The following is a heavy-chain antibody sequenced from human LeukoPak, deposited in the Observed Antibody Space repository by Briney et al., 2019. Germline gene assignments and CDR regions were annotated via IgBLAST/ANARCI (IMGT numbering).Heavy chain of an antibody. CDR3: ARHDYRKAFDY. CDR2: IYTKESAGNT. J-gene: IGHJ4*02. Sequence: SETLSLTCSVSGDSISSGTYYWTWIRQPAGKGLEWIGRIYTKESAGNTNYNSSLKSRVTISADSSKNQFSLRLTSVTAADTAVYFCARHDYRKAFDYWGQGSLVTVSS. D-gene: IGHD3-16*01. V-gene: IGHV4-61*02. CDR1: GDSISSGTYY.